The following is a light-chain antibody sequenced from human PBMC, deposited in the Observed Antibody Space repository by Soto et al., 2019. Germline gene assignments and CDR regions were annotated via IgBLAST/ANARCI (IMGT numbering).Light chain of an antibody. CDR1: QSVSSSH. CDR2: GAS. V-gene: IGKV3-20*01. J-gene: IGKJ1*01. CDR3: QQYGSSPRT. Sequence: EIVLTQSPGTLSLSPGERATLSCRASQSVSSSHLAWYQQKPGQAPRLLIFGASSRATGIPDRFGGSGSGTDLTLTISALETEDFAVYFCQQYGSSPRTFGQGTKVEIK.